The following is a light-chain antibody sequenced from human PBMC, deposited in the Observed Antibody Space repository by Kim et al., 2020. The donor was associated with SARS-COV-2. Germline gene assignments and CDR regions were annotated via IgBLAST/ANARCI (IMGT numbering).Light chain of an antibody. Sequence: EIVMTQSPATLSVSPGERATLSCRASQSVGSNLAWYQQKPGQVPRLLIYGASTRATGIPARFGGTGSGTEFTLTISSLESEDFVIYYCQQYNNWSRTFGQGTKVDIK. J-gene: IGKJ1*01. V-gene: IGKV3-15*01. CDR1: QSVGSN. CDR3: QQYNNWSRT. CDR2: GAS.